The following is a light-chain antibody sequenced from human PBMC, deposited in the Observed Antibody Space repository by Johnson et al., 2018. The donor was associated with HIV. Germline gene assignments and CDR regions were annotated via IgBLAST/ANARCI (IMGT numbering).Light chain of an antibody. Sequence: HSVLTQPPSVSAAPGQKVTISCSGSSSNIGNNYVSWYQQLPGTAPKVLIYDNNKRPSGIPDRFSGSKSGTSATLGITGLQTGDEADYYCGTWASSLSAGVFGNGTKVTVL. V-gene: IGLV1-51*01. CDR1: SSNIGNNY. CDR2: DNN. CDR3: GTWASSLSAGV. J-gene: IGLJ1*01.